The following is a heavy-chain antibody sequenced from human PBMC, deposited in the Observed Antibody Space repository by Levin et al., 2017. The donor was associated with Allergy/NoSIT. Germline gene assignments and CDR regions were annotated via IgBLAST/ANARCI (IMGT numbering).Heavy chain of an antibody. V-gene: IGHV1-2*02. J-gene: IGHJ6*03. D-gene: IGHD2-2*01. CDR1: GNTFTGYY. CDR2: INPNSGGT. Sequence: GESLKISCKASGNTFTGYYMHWVRQAPGQGLEWMGWINPNSGGTNYAQKFQGRVTMTRDTSISTAYMELSRLRSDDTAVYYCASRYCSSTSCKADPFYYYYYYMDGWGKGTTVTVSS. CDR3: ASRYCSSTSCKADPFYYYYYYMDG.